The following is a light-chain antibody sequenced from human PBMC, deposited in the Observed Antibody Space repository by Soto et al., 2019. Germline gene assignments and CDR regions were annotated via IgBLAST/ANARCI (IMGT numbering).Light chain of an antibody. Sequence: QSALTHPPSVSGAPGQRVTISCTGSSSNIGTGYDVHWYQQLPGTAPKLLIYANNNRPSGVPDRFSGSKSGTSASLAITGLQAEDEADYYCQSYDSSLTGRYVFGTGTKVTVL. CDR1: SSNIGTGYD. CDR3: QSYDSSLTGRYV. CDR2: ANN. V-gene: IGLV1-40*01. J-gene: IGLJ1*01.